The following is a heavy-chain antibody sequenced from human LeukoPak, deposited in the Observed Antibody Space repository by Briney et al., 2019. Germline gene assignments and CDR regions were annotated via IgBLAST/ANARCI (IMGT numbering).Heavy chain of an antibody. Sequence: GASVKVSCKASGGTFSSYAISWVRQAPGQGLEWMGRIIPILGIANYAQKFQGRVTITADKSTSTAYMELSSPRSEDTAVYYCARVATYYDILTGYHDPYYFDYWGQGTLVTVSS. D-gene: IGHD3-9*01. CDR1: GGTFSSYA. CDR2: IIPILGIA. V-gene: IGHV1-69*04. CDR3: ARVATYYDILTGYHDPYYFDY. J-gene: IGHJ4*02.